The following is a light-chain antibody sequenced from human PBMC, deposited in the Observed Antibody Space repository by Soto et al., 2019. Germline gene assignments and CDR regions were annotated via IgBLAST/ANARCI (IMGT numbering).Light chain of an antibody. CDR3: QLYSNWPPYT. CDR2: GVS. J-gene: IGKJ2*01. V-gene: IGKV3-15*01. Sequence: EIVMTQSPPTLSVSPGEGATLSCRASQSVSSDLAWYQQKPGQAPRLLIYGVSTRATGIPARFSGSGSGTEFTLTISSLQSEDFAVYYCQLYSNWPPYTFSQGTRLEIK. CDR1: QSVSSD.